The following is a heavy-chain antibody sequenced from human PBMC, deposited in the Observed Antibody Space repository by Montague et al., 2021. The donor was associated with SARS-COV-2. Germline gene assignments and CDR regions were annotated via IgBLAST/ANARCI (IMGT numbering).Heavy chain of an antibody. Sequence: SETLSLTCTVSGGSISSYYWNWIRQPPGKGLEWIGYVYYSGTTKYNPSLQSRVSISLDTSNNQFSLSLRSVTSADSAVYFCAREARGYSYGVFPGFDYWGLGVLVTVSS. D-gene: IGHD5-18*01. CDR2: VYYSGTT. CDR3: AREARGYSYGVFPGFDY. J-gene: IGHJ4*02. V-gene: IGHV4-59*01. CDR1: GGSISSYY.